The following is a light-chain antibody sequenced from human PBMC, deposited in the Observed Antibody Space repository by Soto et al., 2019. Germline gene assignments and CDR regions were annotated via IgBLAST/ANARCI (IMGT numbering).Light chain of an antibody. CDR1: TGAVTSDYY. J-gene: IGLJ3*02. Sequence: QAVVTQEPSLTVSPGGTVTLTCALTTGAVTSDYYPNWFQRRPGQALRTLIYRTSNKHSWTPARFSGSLLGGKAALTLSGVQPEDEADYYCVLLYGGAWVFGGGTKLTVL. V-gene: IGLV7-43*01. CDR2: RTS. CDR3: VLLYGGAWV.